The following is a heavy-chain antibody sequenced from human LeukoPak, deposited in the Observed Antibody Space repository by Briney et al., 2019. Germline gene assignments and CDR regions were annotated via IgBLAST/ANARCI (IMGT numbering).Heavy chain of an antibody. CDR3: ARSPPWVPSYMDI. V-gene: IGHV4-4*07. D-gene: IGHD3-10*01. J-gene: IGHJ6*03. CDR1: GGSINNNY. CDR2: IYTSGST. Sequence: PSETLSLTCTVSGGSINNNYWSWIRQPAGKGLQWIGRIYTSGSTNYNPSLKRRVTMSVDTSKNQFSLKLSSVTAADTAVYYCARSPPWVPSYMDIWGKGTTVTISS.